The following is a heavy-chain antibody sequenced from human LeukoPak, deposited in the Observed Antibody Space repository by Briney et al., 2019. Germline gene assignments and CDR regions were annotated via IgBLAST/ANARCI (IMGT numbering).Heavy chain of an antibody. D-gene: IGHD2-2*01. CDR3: ARARYCSSTSCYGNSAAAGSGAFDI. CDR2: IIPILGIA. V-gene: IGHV1-69*04. CDR1: GGTFSSYA. Sequence: SVKVSCKASGGTFSSYAISWVRQAPGQGLEWMGRIIPILGIANYAQKFQGRVTITADKSTSTAYMELSSLRSEDTAVYYCARARYCSSTSCYGNSAAAGSGAFDIWGQGTMVTVSS. J-gene: IGHJ3*02.